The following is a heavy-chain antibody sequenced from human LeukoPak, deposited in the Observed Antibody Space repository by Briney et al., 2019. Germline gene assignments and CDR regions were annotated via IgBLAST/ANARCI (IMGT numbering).Heavy chain of an antibody. D-gene: IGHD3-9*01. CDR2: MYSGGST. V-gene: IGHV3-53*01. CDR1: GFPVSSNY. Sequence: GGSLRLSCAASGFPVSSNYMSWVRQGPGKGLEWVSVMYSGGSTYYADSAKGRFTISRDNSKNTLYLLMNSRRAEDAAVYYCATVGILAGYYAGIFDYWGQGTLVTVSS. J-gene: IGHJ4*02. CDR3: ATVGILAGYYAGIFDY.